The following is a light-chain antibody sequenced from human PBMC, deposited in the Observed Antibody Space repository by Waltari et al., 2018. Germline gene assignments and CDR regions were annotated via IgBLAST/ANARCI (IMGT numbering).Light chain of an antibody. J-gene: IGKJ4*01. CDR1: QNVGYY. Sequence: EIVLTQSPTTLSLSPGARAPLSCRASQNVGYYLAWCQKNPDQAPRLLISDASHRAACIPYRFSGSGSGTNFSLTISSLQPEDYGVYYCQQRANWPVAFGGWTKVELK. CDR3: QQRANWPVA. V-gene: IGKV3-11*01. CDR2: DAS.